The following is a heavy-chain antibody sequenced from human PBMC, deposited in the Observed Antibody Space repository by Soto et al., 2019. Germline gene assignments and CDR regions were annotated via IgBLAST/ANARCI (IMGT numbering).Heavy chain of an antibody. D-gene: IGHD2-15*01. Sequence: SETLSLTCAVSGGSISSGGYSWSWIRQPPGKGLEWIGYIYHSGSTYYSPSLKSRVTISVDRSKNHFSLKLTSVTAVDTAVYYCARFGYCSGGNCYGNWFDPWGQGTLVTVSS. CDR2: IYHSGST. J-gene: IGHJ5*02. V-gene: IGHV4-30-2*01. CDR3: ARFGYCSGGNCYGNWFDP. CDR1: GGSISSGGYS.